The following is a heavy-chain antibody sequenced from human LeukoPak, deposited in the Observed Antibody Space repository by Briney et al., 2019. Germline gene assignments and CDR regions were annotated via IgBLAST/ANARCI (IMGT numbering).Heavy chain of an antibody. D-gene: IGHD3-10*01. V-gene: IGHV4-34*01. CDR3: ARDRDYGSGSYPY. CDR2: INHSGST. CDR1: GGSFSGYY. Sequence: SETLSLTCAVYGGSFSGYYWSWIRQPPGKGLEWIGEINHSGSTNYNPSLKSRVTISVDTSKNQFSLKLSSVTAADTAVYYCARDRDYGSGSYPYWGQGTLVTVSS. J-gene: IGHJ4*02.